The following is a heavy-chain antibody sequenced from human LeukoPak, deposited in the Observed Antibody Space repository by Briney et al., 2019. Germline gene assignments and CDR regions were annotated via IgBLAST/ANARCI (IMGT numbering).Heavy chain of an antibody. D-gene: IGHD3-3*01. Sequence: GASVKVSCKVSGGTFSSYAISWVRQAPGQGLEWMGGIIPIFGTTNYAQKFQGRVTITADESTTTSYMELSSLTAEDMAVYYCATGGAYEFRDDYWGQGTLVTVSS. CDR1: GGTFSSYA. V-gene: IGHV1-69*13. CDR3: ATGGAYEFRDDY. J-gene: IGHJ4*02. CDR2: IIPIFGTT.